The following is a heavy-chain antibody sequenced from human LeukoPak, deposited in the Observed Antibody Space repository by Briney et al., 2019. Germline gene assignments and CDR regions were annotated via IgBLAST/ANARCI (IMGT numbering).Heavy chain of an antibody. V-gene: IGHV3-7*01. Sequence: NWVRQTPGKGLEWVANINRDGSETYYVYSVKGRFTISRDNARSSLYLQINRLRAEDTAVYFCARALTAPDYWGQGTLVTVSS. CDR3: ARALTAPDY. D-gene: IGHD3-9*01. CDR2: INRDGSET. J-gene: IGHJ4*02.